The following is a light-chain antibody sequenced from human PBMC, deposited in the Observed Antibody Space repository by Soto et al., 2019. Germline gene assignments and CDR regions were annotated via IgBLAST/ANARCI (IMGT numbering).Light chain of an antibody. CDR3: QQRYNWPWT. J-gene: IGKJ1*01. CDR2: DAS. CDR1: QSVTNF. Sequence: EVVLTQSPATLSLSPGERATLSCWASQSVTNFLAWYQQKPGQAPGLVIYDASNRAIGIPARFSGSGSGTDFTLTISTLEPEDSAVYYCQQRYNWPWTFGQGTKVEIK. V-gene: IGKV3-11*01.